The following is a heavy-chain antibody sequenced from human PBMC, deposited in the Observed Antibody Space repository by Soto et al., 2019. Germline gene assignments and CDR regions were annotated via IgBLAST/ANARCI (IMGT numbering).Heavy chain of an antibody. CDR3: AHYFQN. CDR2: IYYSGRT. V-gene: IGHV4-30-4*01. CDR1: GGSISSGDFY. J-gene: IGHJ1*01. Sequence: QVPLHESGPGLVKPSQTLSLTCIVSGGSISSGDFYWSWIRQFPGKGLEWIGYIYYSGRTYYNPSLKSRVIISVDTSKNQFSLKLTSVTAADTAVYYCAHYFQNWGQGTLVTVSS. D-gene: IGHD3-10*01.